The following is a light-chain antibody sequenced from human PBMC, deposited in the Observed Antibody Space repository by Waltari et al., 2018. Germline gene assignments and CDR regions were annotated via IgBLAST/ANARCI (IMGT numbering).Light chain of an antibody. J-gene: IGLJ2*01. V-gene: IGLV2-14*01. Sequence: QSALTQPAPVSGSPGQSIPTSCTGTSSDVGGYNYASWYQPHPGKAPKLMIYEVSNRPSGVSNRFSGSKSGNTASLTISGLQAEDEADYYCSSYTSSSTLVFGGGTKLTVL. CDR1: SSDVGGYNY. CDR3: SSYTSSSTLV. CDR2: EVS.